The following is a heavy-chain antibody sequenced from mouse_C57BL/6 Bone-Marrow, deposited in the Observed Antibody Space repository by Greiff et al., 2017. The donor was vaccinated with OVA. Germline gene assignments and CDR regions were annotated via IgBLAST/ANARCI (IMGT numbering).Heavy chain of an antibody. CDR2: IYPGGGYT. V-gene: IGHV1-63*01. CDR3: AREVYDGFDY. Sequence: QVQLQQSGAELVRPGTSVKMSCKASGYTFTNYWIGWAKQRPGHGLEWIGDIYPGGGYTNYNEKFKGQATLTADKSSSTAYMQFSSLTSEDSAIYDCAREVYDGFDYWGQGTTLTVSS. J-gene: IGHJ2*01. CDR1: GYTFTNYW. D-gene: IGHD2-3*01.